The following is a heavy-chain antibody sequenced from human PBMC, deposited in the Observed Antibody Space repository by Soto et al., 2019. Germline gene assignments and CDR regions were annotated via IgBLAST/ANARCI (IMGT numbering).Heavy chain of an antibody. CDR1: GHTLINYY. CDR2: IDPSGNGT. J-gene: IGHJ4*02. D-gene: IGHD3-22*01. Sequence: QVQLVQSGAEVKKPGASVKVSCKTSGHTLINYYMHWVRQAPGQGLDWLGKIDPSGNGTSYAERFQGRITLTSDTSTKTVYVELSNLRSEDTAIYYCAINYYDSSGYLYWGQGTLVTVSS. CDR3: AINYYDSSGYLY. V-gene: IGHV1-46*01.